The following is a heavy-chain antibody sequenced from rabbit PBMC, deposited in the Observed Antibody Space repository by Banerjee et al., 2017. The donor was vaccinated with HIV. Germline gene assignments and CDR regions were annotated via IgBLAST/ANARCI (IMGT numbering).Heavy chain of an antibody. CDR3: ARAYNTGWGGYFSL. CDR2: IYISGST. CDR1: GFDFSSNA. Sequence: QEQLGESGGGLVKPGGTLTLTCKASGFDFSSNAMCWVRQAPGKGLEWIGIIYISGSTAYASWVNGRFKTSLDNAQNTVTLQMTSLTPADTATYFCARAYNTGWGGYFSLWGPGTLVTVS. J-gene: IGHJ4*01. V-gene: IGHV1S47*01. D-gene: IGHD4-1*01.